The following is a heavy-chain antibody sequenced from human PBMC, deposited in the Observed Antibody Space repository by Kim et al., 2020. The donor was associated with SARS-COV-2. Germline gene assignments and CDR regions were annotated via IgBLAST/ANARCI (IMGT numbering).Heavy chain of an antibody. CDR3: ARGNYYESVSLSDYYNGMDV. CDR2: ISFDGRNK. D-gene: IGHD3-10*01. J-gene: IGHJ6*02. V-gene: IGHV3-30-3*01. Sequence: GGSLRLSCAASGLSFDSSAMNWVRQAPGKGLEGVAVISFDGRNKAYADSVKGRFTISRDNSKSTLHLQMNSLRVEDTAVYYCARGNYYESVSLSDYYNGMDVWGQGTTVTVSS. CDR1: GLSFDSSA.